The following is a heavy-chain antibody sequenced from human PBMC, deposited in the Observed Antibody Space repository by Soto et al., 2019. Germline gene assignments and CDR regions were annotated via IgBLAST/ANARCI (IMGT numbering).Heavy chain of an antibody. CDR3: ARLEWGGGLYGSGSYGYFDY. J-gene: IGHJ4*02. Sequence: QVQLQESGPGLVKPSETLSLTCTVSGGSVSSGSYYWSWIRQPPGKGLEWIGYIYYSGSTNYNPSLKSRVTISVDTSKNQCSLKLSSVTAADTAVYYCARLEWGGGLYGSGSYGYFDYWGQGTLVTVSS. CDR1: GGSVSSGSYY. D-gene: IGHD3-10*01. CDR2: IYYSGST. V-gene: IGHV4-61*01.